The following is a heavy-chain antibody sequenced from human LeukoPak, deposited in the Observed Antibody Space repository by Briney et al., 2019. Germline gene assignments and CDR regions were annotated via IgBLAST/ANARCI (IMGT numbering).Heavy chain of an antibody. CDR2: ISSTSSYI. J-gene: IGHJ4*02. CDR1: GFTFSTYS. Sequence: GGSLRLSCAASGFTFSTYSMNWVRQAPGKGLEWVSSISSTSSYIYYADSVKGRFTISRDNAKKSLFLQMNSLRAEDTALYYCARYDFLTGYYSHFDCWGQGTLVTVSS. D-gene: IGHD3/OR15-3a*01. CDR3: ARYDFLTGYYSHFDC. V-gene: IGHV3-21*04.